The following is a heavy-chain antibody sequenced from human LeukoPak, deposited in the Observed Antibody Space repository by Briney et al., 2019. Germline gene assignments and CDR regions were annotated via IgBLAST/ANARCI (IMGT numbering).Heavy chain of an antibody. Sequence: GGALRLSCAASGFTFSSYGMSWVRQAPGKGLEWVSGISGSDDSTFYADSVKGRFTISRDYSKNTLYLQMNSLRAEDTAVYYCARDPSLQPYYFDYWGQGTLVTVSS. CDR2: ISGSDDST. CDR3: ARDPSLQPYYFDY. J-gene: IGHJ4*02. CDR1: GFTFSSYG. V-gene: IGHV3-23*01.